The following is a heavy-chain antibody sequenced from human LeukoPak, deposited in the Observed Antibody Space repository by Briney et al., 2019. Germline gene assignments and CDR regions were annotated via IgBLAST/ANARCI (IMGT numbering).Heavy chain of an antibody. CDR2: INPNSGGT. CDR3: ARLLTVSPVFGDDY. J-gene: IGHJ4*02. D-gene: IGHD3-10*02. V-gene: IGHV1-2*02. CDR1: GYTFTGYY. Sequence: ASVKVSCKASGYTFTGYYMHWVRQAPGQGLEWMGWINPNSGGTNYAQKFQGRVTMTRDTSISTAYMELSRLRSDDTAVYYCARLLTVSPVFGDDYWGQGTLVTVSS.